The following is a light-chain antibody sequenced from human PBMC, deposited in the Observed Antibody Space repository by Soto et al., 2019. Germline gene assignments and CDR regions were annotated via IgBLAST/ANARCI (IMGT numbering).Light chain of an antibody. CDR2: GSS. CDR1: QSVSSSY. J-gene: IGKJ1*01. CDR3: QQYGSSPVA. Sequence: DIVLTQSPGTLSLSPGERATLSCRASQSVSSSYLAWYQQKPGQAPRLLIYGSSTRATATPSRFSGSGSGTDFPLTISRLEPEDFAVYFCQQYGSSPVAFGQGTKVEIK. V-gene: IGKV3-20*01.